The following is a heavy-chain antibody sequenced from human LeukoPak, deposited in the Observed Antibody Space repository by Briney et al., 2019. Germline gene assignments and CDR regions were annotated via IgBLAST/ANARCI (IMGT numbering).Heavy chain of an antibody. V-gene: IGHV3-7*01. Sequence: HRGALRLSCVVSGFTFSSYSMIWVRQAPGKGLQWEANMKKDGSETKYVESVKGRFTISRDNAKNSLYLQMNSLRAEDTAVYYCGRHRSGSGTYFIDYWGQGTLVSVSS. J-gene: IGHJ4*02. CDR3: GRHRSGSGTYFIDY. D-gene: IGHD3-10*01. CDR1: GFTFSSYS. CDR2: MKKDGSET.